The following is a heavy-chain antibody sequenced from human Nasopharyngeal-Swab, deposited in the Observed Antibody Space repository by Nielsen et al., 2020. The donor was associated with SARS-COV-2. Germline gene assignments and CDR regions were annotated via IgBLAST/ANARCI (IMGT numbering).Heavy chain of an antibody. CDR3: AKDQGSYYDY. J-gene: IGHJ4*02. D-gene: IGHD1-26*01. Sequence: ETLSLTCAASGFTFSSYAMSWVRQAPGKGLEWVSVIYSGGSSTYYADSVKGRFTISRDNSKNTLYLQMNSLRAEDTAVYYCAKDQGSYYDYWGQGTLVTVSS. CDR2: IYSGGSST. V-gene: IGHV3-23*03. CDR1: GFTFSSYA.